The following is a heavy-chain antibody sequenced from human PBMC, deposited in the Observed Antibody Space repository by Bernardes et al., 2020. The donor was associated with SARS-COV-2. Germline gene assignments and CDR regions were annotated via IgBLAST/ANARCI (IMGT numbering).Heavy chain of an antibody. CDR2: ISSIGGST. CDR1: GFTFSQNA. CDR3: SKNAKYSSSSMEV. D-gene: IGHD6-6*01. V-gene: IGHV3-23*01. Sequence: GGSLRLSCVASGFTFSQNAMTWVRQVPGKGLELVSAISSIGGSTYYSESAKGRVTISSDNSRNTVYLEMSSLRADDTAVYYCSKNAKYSSSSMEVWGQGTTVTVS. J-gene: IGHJ6*02.